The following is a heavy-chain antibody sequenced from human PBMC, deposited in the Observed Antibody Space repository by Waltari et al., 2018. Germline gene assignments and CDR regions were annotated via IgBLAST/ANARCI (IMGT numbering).Heavy chain of an antibody. D-gene: IGHD3-16*02. CDR1: GYTFTGYY. J-gene: IGHJ4*02. CDR2: INPNSGGT. CDR3: ARALHLGELSFGD. V-gene: IGHV1-2*06. Sequence: QVQLVQSGAEVKKPGASVKVSCKASGYTFTGYYLPWVRQAPGQGLEWMGRINPNSGGTNYAQKFQGRVTMTRDTSISTAYMELSRLRSDDTAVYYCARALHLGELSFGDWGQGTLVTVSS.